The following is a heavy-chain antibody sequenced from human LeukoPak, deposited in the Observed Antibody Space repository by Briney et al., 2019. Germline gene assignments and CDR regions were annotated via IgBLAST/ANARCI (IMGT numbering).Heavy chain of an antibody. CDR1: GGSISSYY. V-gene: IGHV4-59*01. Sequence: TPSETLSLTCTVSGGSISSYYWSWIRQPPGKGLEWIGYIYYSGSTNYNPSLKSRVTISVDTSKNQFSLKLSSVTAVDTAVYYCARDYSTRYFDSWGQGTLVTVSS. CDR3: ARDYSTRYFDS. J-gene: IGHJ4*02. D-gene: IGHD2-21*01. CDR2: IYYSGST.